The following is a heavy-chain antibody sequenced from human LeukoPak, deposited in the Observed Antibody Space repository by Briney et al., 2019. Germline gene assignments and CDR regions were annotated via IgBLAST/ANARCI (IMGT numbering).Heavy chain of an antibody. V-gene: IGHV4-4*07. D-gene: IGHD3-22*01. Sequence: PSETLSLTCTVSGGSISSYYWSWIRQPPGKGLEWIGRIYTSGSTNYNPSLKSRVTMSVDTSKNQFSLKLSSVTAADTAVYYCASSLHDSSGYYSEYFQHWGQGTLVTVSS. J-gene: IGHJ1*01. CDR3: ASSLHDSSGYYSEYFQH. CDR2: IYTSGST. CDR1: GGSISSYY.